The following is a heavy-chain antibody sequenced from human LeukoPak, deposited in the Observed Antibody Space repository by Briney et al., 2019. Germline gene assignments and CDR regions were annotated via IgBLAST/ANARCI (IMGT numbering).Heavy chain of an antibody. D-gene: IGHD3-10*01. CDR1: GGSISSSSYY. J-gene: IGHJ3*02. CDR3: ARGRGQLEAFDI. Sequence: SETLSLTCTVSGGSISSSSYYWGWIRQPPGTGLEWIGSIYYSGSTNYNPSLKSRVTISVDKSKNQFSLKLSSVTAADTAVYYCARGRGQLEAFDIWGQGTMVTVSS. CDR2: IYYSGST. V-gene: IGHV4-39*07.